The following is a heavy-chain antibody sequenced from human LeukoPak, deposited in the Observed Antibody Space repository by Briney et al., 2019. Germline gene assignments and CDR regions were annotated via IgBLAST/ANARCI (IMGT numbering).Heavy chain of an antibody. CDR3: ARALWFGELEDGEIGY. Sequence: ASVKVSSKASGSTFTSYYMHWVRQAPGKGLEWMGIINPSGGSTSYAKKFQGRVTMTRDMSTSTVYMELSSLRSEYTAVYYCARALWFGELEDGEIGYWGQGTLVTVSS. D-gene: IGHD3-10*01. CDR1: GSTFTSYY. CDR2: INPSGGST. J-gene: IGHJ4*02. V-gene: IGHV1-46*01.